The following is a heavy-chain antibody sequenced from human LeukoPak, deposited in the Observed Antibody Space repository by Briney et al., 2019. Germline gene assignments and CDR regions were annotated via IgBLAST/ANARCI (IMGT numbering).Heavy chain of an antibody. J-gene: IGHJ4*02. CDR3: ARTPYYYDSSGYYYVDY. CDR2: IYTSGST. Sequence: SETLSLTCTVSGGSISSYYWSWIRQPAGKGLEWIGRIYTSGSTNYNPSLKSRVTMSVDTSKNQFSPKLSSVTAADTAVYYCARTPYYYDSSGYYYVDYWGQGTLVTVSS. D-gene: IGHD3-22*01. CDR1: GGSISSYY. V-gene: IGHV4-4*07.